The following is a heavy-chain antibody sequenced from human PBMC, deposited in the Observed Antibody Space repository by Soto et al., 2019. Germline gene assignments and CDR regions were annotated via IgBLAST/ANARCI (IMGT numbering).Heavy chain of an antibody. CDR2: IGRVSSHI. D-gene: IGHD5-12*01. CDR1: GFTFSSYS. Sequence: EVQLVESGGGLVRPGGSLRLSCAASGFTFSSYSINWVRQAPGKGLEWVSSIGRVSSHIYYADSVKGRFTVSGDNAKNSLYLQMNNLRVEDTAVYYCARDVYTGYDSYYYYYMDVWGKGTTVTVSS. V-gene: IGHV3-21*01. J-gene: IGHJ6*03. CDR3: ARDVYTGYDSYYYYYMDV.